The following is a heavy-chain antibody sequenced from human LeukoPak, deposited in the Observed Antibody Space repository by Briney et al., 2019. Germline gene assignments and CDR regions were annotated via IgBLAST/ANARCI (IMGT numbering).Heavy chain of an antibody. V-gene: IGHV3-43D*03. D-gene: IGHD1-14*01. CDR2: ISWDGGST. Sequence: GGSLRLSCAASGFTFDDYAMHWVRQAPGKGLEWVSLISWDGGSTYYADSVKGRFTISRDNAKNSLYLQLNSLRADDTAVYYCARGTLNIPGQQGAFDYWGQGTLVTVSS. CDR3: ARGTLNIPGQQGAFDY. CDR1: GFTFDDYA. J-gene: IGHJ4*02.